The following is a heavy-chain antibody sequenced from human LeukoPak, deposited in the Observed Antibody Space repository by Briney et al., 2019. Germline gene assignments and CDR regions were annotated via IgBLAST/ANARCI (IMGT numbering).Heavy chain of an antibody. D-gene: IGHD3-10*01. CDR3: ARERTYYGSGSYYNVFDY. V-gene: IGHV3-30-3*01. CDR2: ISYDGSNK. CDR1: GFTFSSYA. J-gene: IGHJ4*02. Sequence: PGRSLRLSCAASGFTFSSYAMHWVRQAPGKGLEWVAVISYDGSNKYYADSVKGRFTISRDNSKNTLYLQMNSLRAEDTAVYYCARERTYYGSGSYYNVFDYWGQGTLVTVSS.